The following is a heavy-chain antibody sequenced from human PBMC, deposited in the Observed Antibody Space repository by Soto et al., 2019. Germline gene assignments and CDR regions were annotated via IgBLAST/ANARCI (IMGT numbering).Heavy chain of an antibody. J-gene: IGHJ4*02. Sequence: SETLSLTCTVSGGSVRNSNYYWGWIRQSPGKGLEWIGSVYYRGRSYSKSSVKSRVTISVDTSKNQFSLNLNSVTASDTAVYYCVSQRTSVLTQAYFDYWGPGALVTV. V-gene: IGHV4-39*01. CDR1: GGSVRNSNYY. D-gene: IGHD2-8*01. CDR3: VSQRTSVLTQAYFDY. CDR2: VYYRGRS.